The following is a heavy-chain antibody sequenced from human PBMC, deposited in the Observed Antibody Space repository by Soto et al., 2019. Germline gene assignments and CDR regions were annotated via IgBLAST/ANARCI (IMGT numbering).Heavy chain of an antibody. D-gene: IGHD3-10*01. J-gene: IGHJ5*02. CDR1: GYTFTNYG. Sequence: QVQLVQSGGEVKKPGASVKVSCKASGYTFTNYGRSWVRQAPGQGLEWMGWINVYNGNTKYAPKVQGRVTMTTDTSTSTAYMELRSLRSDDTAVYYCARGVGSGSYYNQYNWFDPWGQGTLVTVSS. CDR3: ARGVGSGSYYNQYNWFDP. CDR2: INVYNGNT. V-gene: IGHV1-18*01.